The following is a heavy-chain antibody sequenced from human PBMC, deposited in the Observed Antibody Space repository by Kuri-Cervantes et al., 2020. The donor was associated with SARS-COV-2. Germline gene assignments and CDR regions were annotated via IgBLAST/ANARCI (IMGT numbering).Heavy chain of an antibody. J-gene: IGHJ4*02. D-gene: IGHD6-13*01. Sequence: SETLSLTCAVSGGSISSGGYSWSWIRQPPGKGLEWIGYIYHSGSTYFNPSLKSRVTLSADRSKNQFSLNLTSVTAVDTAVYYCARVDSSLTIDYWGQGTLVTVSS. CDR2: IYHSGST. CDR1: GGSISSGGYS. CDR3: ARVDSSLTIDY. V-gene: IGHV4-30-2*01.